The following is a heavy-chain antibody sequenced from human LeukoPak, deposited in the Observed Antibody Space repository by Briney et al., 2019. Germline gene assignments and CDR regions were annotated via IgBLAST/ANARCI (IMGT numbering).Heavy chain of an antibody. CDR2: ISSSSSYI. Sequence: GGSLRLSCAASGFTFSSYSMNWVRQAPGKGLEWVSSISSSSSYIYYADSVKGRFTISRDNAKNSLYLQMNSLRAEDTAVYYCARALTYCGGDCYPFDYWGQGTLVTVSS. J-gene: IGHJ4*02. CDR1: GFTFSSYS. V-gene: IGHV3-21*01. D-gene: IGHD2-21*02. CDR3: ARALTYCGGDCYPFDY.